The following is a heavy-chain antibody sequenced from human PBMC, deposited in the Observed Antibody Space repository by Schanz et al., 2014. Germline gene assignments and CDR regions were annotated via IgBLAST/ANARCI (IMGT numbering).Heavy chain of an antibody. Sequence: QVQLQASGPGLVKPSETLSLTCTVSGGSMSGYHWIWIRQPPGRGLEWIGHIYYSGGTHYNPSLESRVTISIDMSESQFSLTLSTVIAADTAIYFCARGAAAGIYNWFDPWGQGTQVIVSS. D-gene: IGHD6-13*01. J-gene: IGHJ5*02. CDR2: IYYSGGT. V-gene: IGHV4-59*01. CDR3: ARGAAAGIYNWFDP. CDR1: GGSMSGYH.